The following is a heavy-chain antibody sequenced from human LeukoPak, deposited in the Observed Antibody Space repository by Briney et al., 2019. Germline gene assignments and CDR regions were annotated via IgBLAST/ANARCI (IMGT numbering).Heavy chain of an antibody. CDR1: GYSISSGYY. Sequence: SETLSLTCAVSGYSISSGYYWGWIRQPPGKGLEWIGSIYHSGSTYYNPSLKSRVTISVDTSKNQFSLKLSSVTAADTAVYYCARGVWSSGWSAYYFDYWGQGTLLTVSS. J-gene: IGHJ4*02. CDR2: IYHSGST. D-gene: IGHD6-19*01. V-gene: IGHV4-38-2*01. CDR3: ARGVWSSGWSAYYFDY.